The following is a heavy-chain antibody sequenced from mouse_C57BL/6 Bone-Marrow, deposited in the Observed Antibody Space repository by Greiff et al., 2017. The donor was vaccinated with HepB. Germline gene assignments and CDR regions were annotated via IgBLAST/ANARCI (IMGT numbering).Heavy chain of an antibody. Sequence: VQLQQPGAELVKPGASVKLSCKASGYTFTSYWMHWVKQRPGQGLEWIGMIHPNSGSTNYNEKFKSKATLAVDKSSSTAYMQLSSLTSADSAVYYCARRGVYSNYAWFAYWGQGTLVTVSA. CDR3: ARRGVYSNYAWFAY. D-gene: IGHD2-5*01. CDR1: GYTFTSYW. CDR2: IHPNSGST. J-gene: IGHJ3*01. V-gene: IGHV1-64*01.